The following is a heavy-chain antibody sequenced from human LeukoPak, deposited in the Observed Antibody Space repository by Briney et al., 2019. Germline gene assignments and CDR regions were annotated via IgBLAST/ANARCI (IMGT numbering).Heavy chain of an antibody. D-gene: IGHD2-15*01. V-gene: IGHV3-33*06. Sequence: SGGSLRPSCAASGIIFSDFGMHWVRQAPGKGLEWMAIIWYDGSNKYYADSVKGRFTISRDNSQNTMYLQMNSLRAEDTAVYYCAKATCSGANCFSNTRDAFDIWGQGTMVTVSS. J-gene: IGHJ3*02. CDR1: GIIFSDFG. CDR2: IWYDGSNK. CDR3: AKATCSGANCFSNTRDAFDI.